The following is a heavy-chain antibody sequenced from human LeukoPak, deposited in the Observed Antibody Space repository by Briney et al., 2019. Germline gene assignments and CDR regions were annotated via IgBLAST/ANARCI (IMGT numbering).Heavy chain of an antibody. Sequence: ASVKVSCKASGGTFSSYAISWVRQAPGQGLEWMGGIIPIFGTASYAQKFQGRVTITADKSTSTAYMELSSLRSEDTAVYYCAREVYYYGSGSYFFDYWGQGTLVTVSS. J-gene: IGHJ4*02. V-gene: IGHV1-69*06. CDR3: AREVYYYGSGSYFFDY. D-gene: IGHD3-10*01. CDR1: GGTFSSYA. CDR2: IIPIFGTA.